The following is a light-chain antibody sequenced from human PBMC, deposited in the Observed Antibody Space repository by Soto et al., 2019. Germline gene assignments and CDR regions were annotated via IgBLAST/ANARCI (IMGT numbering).Light chain of an antibody. V-gene: IGKV3-15*01. Sequence: ESVLTQSPGTLCLSPGERATHSWGASQSVSSYLAWYQQKPGQAPRLLIYDASTRATGIPVRFSGSGSGTEFTLTISSLQSEDFGVYYCQQNKDWPGTFGQGTKVDIK. J-gene: IGKJ1*01. CDR2: DAS. CDR1: QSVSSY. CDR3: QQNKDWPGT.